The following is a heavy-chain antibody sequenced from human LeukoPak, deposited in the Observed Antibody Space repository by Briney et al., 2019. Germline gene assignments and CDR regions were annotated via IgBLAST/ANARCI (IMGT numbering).Heavy chain of an antibody. J-gene: IGHJ1*01. Sequence: GGSLRLSCAASGFTFGSYGMSWVRQTPGKGLEWVSFITPKADRTSYADSGEGRFTISRDNPRNTLYMQMNSLRDEDTALYYCAIMHGYYDGSGYWVQWGQGTLVTVSS. CDR1: GFTFGSYG. CDR3: AIMHGYYDGSGYWVQ. V-gene: IGHV3-23*01. CDR2: ITPKADRT. D-gene: IGHD3-22*01.